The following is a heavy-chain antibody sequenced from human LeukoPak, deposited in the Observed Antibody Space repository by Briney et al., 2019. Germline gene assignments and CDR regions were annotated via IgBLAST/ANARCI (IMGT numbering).Heavy chain of an antibody. Sequence: SETLSLTCTVSGDSISSGDYYWSWIRQPVGKGLEWIGRISSSGSTNYNPSLKSRVTISVDTSQNPFSLKLSTVTAADTAVYFCARGPYSYDSSGAFDIWGQGTMVTVSS. D-gene: IGHD3-22*01. J-gene: IGHJ3*02. CDR3: ARGPYSYDSSGAFDI. V-gene: IGHV4-61*02. CDR1: GDSISSGDYY. CDR2: ISSSGST.